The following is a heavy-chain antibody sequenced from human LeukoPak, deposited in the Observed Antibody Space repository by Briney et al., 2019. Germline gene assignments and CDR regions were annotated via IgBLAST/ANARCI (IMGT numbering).Heavy chain of an antibody. J-gene: IGHJ4*02. Sequence: SETLSLTCSVSGGSISLSYYYWGWIRQPPGKALEWIGSVYYSGTTSYNPSLKSRVTISVDMSKNHFSLRLSSVTAADTAVYYCARGVLVGARGQYYFDYWGQGTLVTVSS. V-gene: IGHV4-39*07. CDR1: GGSISLSYYY. CDR2: VYYSGTT. CDR3: ARGVLVGARGQYYFDY. D-gene: IGHD1-26*01.